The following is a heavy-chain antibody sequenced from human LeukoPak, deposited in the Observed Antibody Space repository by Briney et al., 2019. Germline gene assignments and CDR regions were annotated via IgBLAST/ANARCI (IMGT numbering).Heavy chain of an antibody. D-gene: IGHD5-12*01. J-gene: IGHJ5*02. CDR1: GYTFTGYY. CDR3: ARDAESYSGYDSNWFDP. CDR2: INPNSGGT. V-gene: IGHV1-2*02. Sequence: ASVKVSCKASGYTFTGYYMHWVRPAPGQGLEWMGWINPNSGGTNYAQKFQGRVTMTRDTSISTAYMELSRLRSDDTAVYYCARDAESYSGYDSNWFDPWGQGTLVTVSS.